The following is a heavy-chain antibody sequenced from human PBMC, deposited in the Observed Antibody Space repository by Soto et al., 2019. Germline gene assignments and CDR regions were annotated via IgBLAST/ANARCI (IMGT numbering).Heavy chain of an antibody. CDR2: ISGSGGST. CDR1: GGTFSSYA. CDR3: AKGGAQLLHYNWFDP. Sequence: GGTFSSYAMSWVRQAPGKGLEWVSAISGSGGSTYYADSVKGRFTISRDNSKNTPYLQMNSLRAEDTAVYYCAKGGAQLLHYNWFDPWGQGTLVTVSS. J-gene: IGHJ5*02. D-gene: IGHD2-2*01. V-gene: IGHV3-23*01.